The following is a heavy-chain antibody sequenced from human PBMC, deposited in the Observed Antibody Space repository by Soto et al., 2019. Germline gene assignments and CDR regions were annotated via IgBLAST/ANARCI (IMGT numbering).Heavy chain of an antibody. D-gene: IGHD1-26*01. CDR3: GRGGGVGATTGWD. Sequence: QVQLVQSGAEVKKPGSSVKVSCKASGGTFSSYAISWVRQAPGQGLEWMGGIIPIFGTANYAQKFQGRVTIPAKIPTGKAYRGRGSRRSGETAVYYWGRGGGVGATTGWDWGQGTLVTVSS. V-gene: IGHV1-69*06. J-gene: IGHJ4*02. CDR1: GGTFSSYA. CDR2: IIPIFGTA.